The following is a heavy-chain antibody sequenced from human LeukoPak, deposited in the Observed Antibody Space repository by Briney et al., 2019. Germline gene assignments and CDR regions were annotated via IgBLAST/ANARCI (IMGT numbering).Heavy chain of an antibody. V-gene: IGHV3-7*01. J-gene: IGHJ4*02. D-gene: IGHD5-18*01. CDR3: ARDLSGVTGYTYGRGIDY. CDR2: IKKDGSEK. CDR1: GFTFSNYA. Sequence: GGSLRLSCAASGFTFSNYAMSWVRQAPGKGLEWVANIKKDGSEKYYVDSVKGRFTISRDNAKTSLYLQMNSLRAEDTAVYYCARDLSGVTGYTYGRGIDYWGQGTLVTVSS.